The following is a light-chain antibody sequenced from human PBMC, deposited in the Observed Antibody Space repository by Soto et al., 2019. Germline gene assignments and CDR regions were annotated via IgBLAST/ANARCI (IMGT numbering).Light chain of an antibody. V-gene: IGKV3-15*01. Sequence: EIVMAQSPATLSVSPVERATLSCRASQSISRNLAWYQQKLGQAPRLLIYAASTRATGLPARFSGSGPGTEFTLTISSLQSEDFAVYSCQQYNNWPLTFGQGTKVDIK. CDR2: AAS. CDR1: QSISRN. J-gene: IGKJ1*01. CDR3: QQYNNWPLT.